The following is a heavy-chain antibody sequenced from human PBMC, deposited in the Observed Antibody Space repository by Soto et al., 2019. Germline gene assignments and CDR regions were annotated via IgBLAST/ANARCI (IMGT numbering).Heavy chain of an antibody. D-gene: IGHD3-3*01. Sequence: QVQLVQSGAEVKKPGSSVKVSCKASGGTFSSYAISWVRQAPGQGLEWMGGIIPIFGTANYAQKFQGRVTITADESTSTAYMELSSLRSEDTAVYYCARDGPTDYDFWSAYYTGYYGMDVWGQGTTVTVSS. CDR3: ARDGPTDYDFWSAYYTGYYGMDV. V-gene: IGHV1-69*01. J-gene: IGHJ6*02. CDR1: GGTFSSYA. CDR2: IIPIFGTA.